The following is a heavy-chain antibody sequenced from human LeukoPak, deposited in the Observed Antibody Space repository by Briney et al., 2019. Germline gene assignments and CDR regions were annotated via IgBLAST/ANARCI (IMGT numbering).Heavy chain of an antibody. V-gene: IGHV1-69*04. CDR1: GGTFSSYA. CDR3: ASLGINWFDP. J-gene: IGHJ5*02. Sequence: SVKVSCKASGGTFSSYAINWVRQPPARGREWMGRILPILGIANYAQNIQGRATITAENSTSPAYMELSSLRSEETAVYYGASLGINWFDPWGQGTMVTVSS. CDR2: ILPILGIA. D-gene: IGHD3-10*01.